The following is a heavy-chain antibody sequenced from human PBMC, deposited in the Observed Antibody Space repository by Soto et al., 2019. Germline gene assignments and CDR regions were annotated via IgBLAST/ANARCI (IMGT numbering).Heavy chain of an antibody. CDR1: GFTFSSYS. Sequence: PGGSLRLSCAASGFTFSSYSMNWVRQAPGKGLEWVSSISSSSSYIYYADSVKGRFTISRDNAKNSLYLQMNSLRAEDTAVYYCARDFTPVVVAATGQEYYYYMDVWGKGTTVTVSS. J-gene: IGHJ6*03. CDR2: ISSSSSYI. D-gene: IGHD2-15*01. V-gene: IGHV3-21*01. CDR3: ARDFTPVVVAATGQEYYYYMDV.